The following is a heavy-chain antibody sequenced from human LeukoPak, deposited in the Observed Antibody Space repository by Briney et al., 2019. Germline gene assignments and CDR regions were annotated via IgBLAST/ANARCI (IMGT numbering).Heavy chain of an antibody. D-gene: IGHD4-23*01. Sequence: GGSLRLSCAASGFNFSRHWMHWVHQAPGKGLVWVSHINSDGNTTSYADSVKGRFTISRDSAKNTLYLQMNSLRAEDTAVYYCAREGGATVVTEFDYWGQGTLVTVSS. CDR1: GFNFSRHW. J-gene: IGHJ4*02. CDR3: AREGGATVVTEFDY. V-gene: IGHV3-74*01. CDR2: INSDGNTT.